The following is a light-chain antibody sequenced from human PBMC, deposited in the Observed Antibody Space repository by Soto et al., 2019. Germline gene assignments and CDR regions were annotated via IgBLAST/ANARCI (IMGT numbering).Light chain of an antibody. CDR2: SNN. CDR3: ATWDDSLNWEV. V-gene: IGLV1-44*01. J-gene: IGLJ2*01. CDR1: SSNIGSNT. Sequence: QSVLTQPPSASGTPGQRVIISCSGSSSNIGSNTVSWYQQLPGTAPKLLIYSNNQRPSGVPDRFSGSRSGTSASLAISGLHSEDEADYYCATWDDSLNWEVFGEGTKLTVL.